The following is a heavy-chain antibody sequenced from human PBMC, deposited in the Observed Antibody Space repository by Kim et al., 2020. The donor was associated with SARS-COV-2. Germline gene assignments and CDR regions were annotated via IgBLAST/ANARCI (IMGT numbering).Heavy chain of an antibody. D-gene: IGHD6-6*01. V-gene: IGHV4-34*01. CDR2: INHSGST. Sequence: SETLSLTCAVYDGSFSGYYWSWIRQPPGKGLEWIGEINHSGSTNYNPSLKSRVTISVDTSKNQFSLKLSSVTAADTAVYYCARERGGIVEYSSPGAYYYMDVWGKGTTVTVSS. J-gene: IGHJ6*03. CDR1: DGSFSGYY. CDR3: ARERGGIVEYSSPGAYYYMDV.